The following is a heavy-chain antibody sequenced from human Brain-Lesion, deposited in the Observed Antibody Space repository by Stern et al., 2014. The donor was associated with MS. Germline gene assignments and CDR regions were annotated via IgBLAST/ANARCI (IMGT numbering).Heavy chain of an antibody. Sequence: VQLVESGPGLVKPSQTLSLTCIVSGGSISSGSFYWNWIRQPAGKGLEWIGRIYSSGSTKYNPYLKSRGTISGDTSKNQFSLKMFSMTAADTAVYYCARETGGYTYGDTDFFDYWGQGALVTVSS. CDR1: GGSISSGSFY. V-gene: IGHV4-61*02. J-gene: IGHJ4*02. D-gene: IGHD5-18*01. CDR2: IYSSGST. CDR3: ARETGGYTYGDTDFFDY.